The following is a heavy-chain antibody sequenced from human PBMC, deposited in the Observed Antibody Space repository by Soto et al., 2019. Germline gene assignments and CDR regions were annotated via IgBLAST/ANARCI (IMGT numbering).Heavy chain of an antibody. J-gene: IGHJ6*02. CDR1: GGTFSSYA. CDR3: ARESRGYDFWSGYPYYYYYGMDX. V-gene: IGHV1-69*13. Sequence: SVKVSCKASGGTFSSYAISWVRQAPGQGLEWMGGIIPIFGTANYAQKFQGRVTITADESTSTAYMELSSLRSEDTAVYYCARESRGYDFWSGYPYYYYYGMDXWGQGTTVTVSS. CDR2: IIPIFGTA. D-gene: IGHD3-3*01.